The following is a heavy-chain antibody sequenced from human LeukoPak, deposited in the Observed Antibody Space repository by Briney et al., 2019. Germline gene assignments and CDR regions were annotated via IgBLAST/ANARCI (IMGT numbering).Heavy chain of an antibody. V-gene: IGHV3-23*01. CDR3: AKPDPSGRSFGGVTVIGAFDI. D-gene: IGHD3-16*02. CDR2: ISGSGGST. Sequence: GGSLRLSCAASGFAVSDNYMSWVRQAPGKGLEWVSAISGSGGSTYYADSVKGRFTISRDNSKNTLYLQMNSLRAEDTAVYYCAKPDPSGRSFGGVTVIGAFDIWGQGTMVTVSS. CDR1: GFAVSDNY. J-gene: IGHJ3*02.